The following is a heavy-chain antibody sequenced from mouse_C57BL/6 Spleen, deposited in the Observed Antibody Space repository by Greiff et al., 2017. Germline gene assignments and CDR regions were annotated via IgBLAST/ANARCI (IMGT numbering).Heavy chain of an antibody. CDR3: ARRDGSSQAWFAY. V-gene: IGHV1-59*01. Sequence: VQLQQPGAELVRPGTSVKLSCKASGYTFTSYWMHWVKQRPGQGLEWIGVIDPSDSYTNYNQKFKGKATLTVDTSSSTAYMQLSSLTSEDSAVYYCARRDGSSQAWFAYWGQGTLVTVSA. CDR1: GYTFTSYW. J-gene: IGHJ3*01. CDR2: IDPSDSYT. D-gene: IGHD1-1*01.